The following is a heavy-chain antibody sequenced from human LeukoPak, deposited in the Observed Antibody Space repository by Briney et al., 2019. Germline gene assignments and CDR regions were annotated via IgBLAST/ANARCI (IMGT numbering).Heavy chain of an antibody. J-gene: IGHJ4*02. CDR3: ARVRYYDSSGYNDY. Sequence: SETLSLTCTVSGGSISSSSYYWGWIRQPPGKGLEWIGSIYYSGSTYYNPSLKSRVTISVDTSKNQFSLKLSSVTAADTAVYYCARVRYYDSSGYNDYWGQGTLVTVSS. D-gene: IGHD3-22*01. CDR1: GGSISSSSYY. CDR2: IYYSGST. V-gene: IGHV4-39*07.